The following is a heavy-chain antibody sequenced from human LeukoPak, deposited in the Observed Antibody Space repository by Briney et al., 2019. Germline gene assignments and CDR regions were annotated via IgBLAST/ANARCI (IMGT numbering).Heavy chain of an antibody. Sequence: PGGSLRLSCAASGNYWMQWVRQVPGKGLVWVSHINSDGSSTTYADSVKGRFSISRDNAKNTLYLQMNSLRVEDTAVYYCARGRPHGNDYWGQGTLVTVSS. V-gene: IGHV3-74*01. CDR1: GNYW. CDR2: INSDGSST. J-gene: IGHJ4*02. CDR3: ARGRPHGNDY. D-gene: IGHD4-23*01.